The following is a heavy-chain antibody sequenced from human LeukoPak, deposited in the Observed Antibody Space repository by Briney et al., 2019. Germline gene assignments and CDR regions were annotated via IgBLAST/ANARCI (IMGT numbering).Heavy chain of an antibody. CDR1: GGSISSGGYY. J-gene: IGHJ6*03. CDR2: IYYSGST. D-gene: IGHD2-21*02. V-gene: IGHV4-31*03. CDR3: AISDPGSYYYYMDV. Sequence: SETLSLTCTVSGGSISSGGYYWSWIRQHPGKGLEWIGYIYYSGSTYYNPSLKSRVTISVDTSKDQFSLKLSSVTAADTAVYYCAISDPGSYYYYMDVWGKGTTVTVSS.